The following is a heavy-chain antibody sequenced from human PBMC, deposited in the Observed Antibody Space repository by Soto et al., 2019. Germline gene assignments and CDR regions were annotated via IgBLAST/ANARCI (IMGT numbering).Heavy chain of an antibody. D-gene: IGHD6-19*01. CDR3: ARVGYYDSSGSRNYHYYGMSV. Sequence: VKVSCKASGFTFTNSAVQWVRQARGQRLEWIGWIVVGSGNTNYAQKFQERVTITRDMSTSTAYMELSSLRSDDTGVYYCARVGYYDSSGSRNYHYYGMSVWGQGTSVTVSS. V-gene: IGHV1-58*01. CDR2: IVVGSGNT. J-gene: IGHJ6*02. CDR1: GFTFTNSA.